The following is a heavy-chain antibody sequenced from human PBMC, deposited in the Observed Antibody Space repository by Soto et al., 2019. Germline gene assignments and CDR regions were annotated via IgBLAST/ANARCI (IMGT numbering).Heavy chain of an antibody. CDR2: ISSGSSTV. D-gene: IGHD3-3*01. CDR1: GFTFRSYS. CDR3: ARKTWDYDFSYFDF. J-gene: IGHJ4*02. V-gene: IGHV3-48*02. Sequence: GGSLRLSCAASGFTFRSYSVNWVRQAPGKGLEWISYISSGSSTVHYADSVKGRFTISRDNAKNSLYLQIDSLTDDDTAVYYCARKTWDYDFSYFDFWGPGTRVTVPS.